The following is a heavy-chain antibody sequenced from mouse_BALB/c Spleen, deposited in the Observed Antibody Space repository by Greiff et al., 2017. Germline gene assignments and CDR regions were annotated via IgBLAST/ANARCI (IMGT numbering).Heavy chain of an antibody. J-gene: IGHJ3*01. CDR1: GFTFNTYA. V-gene: IGHV10-1*02. CDR3: VRGRYDYDWFAY. D-gene: IGHD2-4*01. CDR2: IRSKSNNYAT. Sequence: EVKLMESGGGLVQPKGSLKLSCAASGFTFNTYAMNWVRQAPGKGLEWVARIRSKSNNYATYYADSVKDRFTISRDDSQSMLYLQMNNLKTEDTAMYYCVRGRYDYDWFAYWGQGTLVTVSA.